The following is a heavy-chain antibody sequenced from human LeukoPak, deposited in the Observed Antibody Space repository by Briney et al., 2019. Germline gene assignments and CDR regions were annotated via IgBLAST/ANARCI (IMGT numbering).Heavy chain of an antibody. CDR2: IRQDASDK. CDR1: GFTFSGYW. J-gene: IGHJ4*02. D-gene: IGHD1/OR15-1a*01. Sequence: GGSLRLSCAASGFTFSGYWMSWVRQAPGKGLEWVANIRQDASDKYYVNSVKGRFTISRDNADYSLYLHMSSRRAEDTAVYYCAKQRGQGYYFDYWGQGTLVTVSS. V-gene: IGHV3-7*01. CDR3: AKQRGQGYYFDY.